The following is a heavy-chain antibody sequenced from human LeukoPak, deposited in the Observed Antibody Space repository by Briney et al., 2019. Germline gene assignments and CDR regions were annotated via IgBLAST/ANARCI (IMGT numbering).Heavy chain of an antibody. CDR1: GGSFSGYY. V-gene: IGHV4-30-2*01. D-gene: IGHD6-13*01. Sequence: SETLSLTCAVYGGSFSGYYWSWIRQPPGKGLEWIGYIYHSGSTYYNPSLKSRVTISVDRSKNQFSLKLSSVTAADTAVYYCASTLSSSWYGVDYFDYWGQGTLVTVSS. J-gene: IGHJ4*02. CDR2: IYHSGST. CDR3: ASTLSSSWYGVDYFDY.